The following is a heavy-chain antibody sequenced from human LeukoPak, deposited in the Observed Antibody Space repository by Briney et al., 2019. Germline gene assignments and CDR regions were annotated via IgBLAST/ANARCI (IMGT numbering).Heavy chain of an antibody. CDR3: ARESYDSSGYYPTYSV. CDR2: IIPIFGTA. D-gene: IGHD3-22*01. V-gene: IGHV1-69*06. J-gene: IGHJ4*02. Sequence: GASVKVSCKASGGTFSNYAISWVRQAPGQGLEWMGGIIPIFGTANYAQKFRGRVTITADKSTRTAYMELSSLRSDDTAVYYCARESYDSSGYYPTYSVWGQGTLVTVSS. CDR1: GGTFSNYA.